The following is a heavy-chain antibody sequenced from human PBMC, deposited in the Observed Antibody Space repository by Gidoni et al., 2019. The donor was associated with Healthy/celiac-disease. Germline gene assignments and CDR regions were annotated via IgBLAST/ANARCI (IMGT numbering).Heavy chain of an antibody. CDR3: AREVGHSNPQKPRVGYFDY. Sequence: EVQLVESGGGLVQPGGSLRLSCAASGFTFSSYWMSWVRQAPGKGLEWVANIKQDGSEKYCVDSVKGRFTISRDNAKNSLYLQMNSLRAEDTAVYYCAREVGHSNPQKPRVGYFDYWGQGTLVTVSS. D-gene: IGHD4-4*01. V-gene: IGHV3-7*01. J-gene: IGHJ4*02. CDR2: IKQDGSEK. CDR1: GFTFSSYW.